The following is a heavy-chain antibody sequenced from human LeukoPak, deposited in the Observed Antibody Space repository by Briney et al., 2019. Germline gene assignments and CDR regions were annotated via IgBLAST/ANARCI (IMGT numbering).Heavy chain of an antibody. D-gene: IGHD5-18*01. CDR1: GFTFSSYS. V-gene: IGHV3-48*02. Sequence: PGGSLRLSCAASGFTFSSYSMNWDRQAPGKGLEWVSYTSSSNSTKYYADSVKGRFTISRDNAKNSLYLQMNSLRDEDTAVYYCARVTDTAMDYFYGMDVWGQGTTVTVSS. CDR3: ARVTDTAMDYFYGMDV. CDR2: TSSSNSTK. J-gene: IGHJ6*02.